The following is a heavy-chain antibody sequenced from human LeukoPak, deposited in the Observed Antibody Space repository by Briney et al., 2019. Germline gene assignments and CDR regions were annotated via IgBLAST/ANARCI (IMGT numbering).Heavy chain of an antibody. D-gene: IGHD4-17*01. J-gene: IGHJ6*02. CDR3: ARENGDYWTRSYYYGMDV. CDR2: INPNSGGT. CDR1: GYTFTGYY. Sequence: SVKVSCKASGYTFTGYYMHWVRQAPGQGLEWMGWINPNSGGTNYAQKFQGRVTMTRDTSISTAYMELSRLRSDDTAVYYCARENGDYWTRSYYYGMDVWGQGTTVTVSS. V-gene: IGHV1-2*02.